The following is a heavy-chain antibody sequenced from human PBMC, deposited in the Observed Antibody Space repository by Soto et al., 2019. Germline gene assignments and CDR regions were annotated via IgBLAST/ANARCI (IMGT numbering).Heavy chain of an antibody. CDR1: GYSFSSYW. J-gene: IGHJ4*02. V-gene: IGHV5-51*01. CDR3: AKRSYSYDPSAFDY. CDR2: IYPGNSET. Sequence: GESLKISGEGSGYSFSSYWIGWVRQKPGKGLEWMGSIYPGNSETRYSPSFQGQVTISADKSISTAYLQWNSLKASDTAIYYCAKRSYSYDPSAFDYWGQGTRVTVSS. D-gene: IGHD3-22*01.